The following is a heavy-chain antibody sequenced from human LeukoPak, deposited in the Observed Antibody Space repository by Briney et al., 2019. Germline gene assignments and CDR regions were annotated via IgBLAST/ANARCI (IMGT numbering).Heavy chain of an antibody. V-gene: IGHV4-59*12. Sequence: SETLSLTCTVSGGSISSYYWSWIRQSPGKGLEWIGYIYYSGNTNYNPSLKSRVTISVDTSKNQFSLKLSSVTAADTAVYHCARAYGSAWSDAFDIWGQGTMVTVSS. CDR2: IYYSGNT. J-gene: IGHJ3*02. D-gene: IGHD2-15*01. CDR3: ARAYGSAWSDAFDI. CDR1: GGSISSYY.